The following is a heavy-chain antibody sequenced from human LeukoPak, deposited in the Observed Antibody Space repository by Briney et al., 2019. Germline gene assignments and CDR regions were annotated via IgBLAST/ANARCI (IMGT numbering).Heavy chain of an antibody. V-gene: IGHV3-23*01. J-gene: IGHJ6*02. CDR1: GITFSTSG. Sequence: HPGGSLRLSCAASGITFSTSGIHWVRQAAGKGLEWVSAISDSGGNTYYADSVKGRFTISRDNSKNTMYLQMNSLRAEDTAVYYCLNYGMGVWGQGTTVTVSS. CDR3: LNYGMGV. CDR2: ISDSGGNT.